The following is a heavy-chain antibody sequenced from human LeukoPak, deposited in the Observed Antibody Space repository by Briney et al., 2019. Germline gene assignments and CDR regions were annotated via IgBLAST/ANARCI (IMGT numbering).Heavy chain of an antibody. CDR3: ATPDGQLRDV. D-gene: IGHD2-2*01. V-gene: IGHV4-39*01. CDR2: IYYSGST. CDR1: GGSISSSSYY. J-gene: IGHJ6*04. Sequence: SETLSLTCTVSGGSISSSSYYLGWIRHPPGKGLEWSGSIYYSGSTYYNPSLKSRVTISVDTSKNQFSLKLSSVTAADTAVYYCATPDGQLRDVWGKGTTVTVSS.